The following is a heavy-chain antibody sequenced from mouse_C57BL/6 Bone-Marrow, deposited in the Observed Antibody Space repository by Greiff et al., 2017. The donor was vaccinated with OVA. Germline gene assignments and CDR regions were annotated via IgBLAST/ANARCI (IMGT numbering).Heavy chain of an antibody. D-gene: IGHD1-1*01. CDR3: ARENYYGSDFDY. V-gene: IGHV5-4*01. J-gene: IGHJ2*01. CDR1: GFTFSSYA. CDR2: ISDGGSYT. Sequence: ESGGGLVKPGGSLKLSCAASGFTFSSYAMSWVRQTPEKRLEWVATISDGGSYTYYPDNVKGRFTISRDNAKNNLYLQMSHLKSEDTAMYYCARENYYGSDFDYWGQGTTLTVSS.